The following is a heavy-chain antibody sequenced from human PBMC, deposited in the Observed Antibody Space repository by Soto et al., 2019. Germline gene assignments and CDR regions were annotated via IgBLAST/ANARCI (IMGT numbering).Heavy chain of an antibody. V-gene: IGHV4-31*03. CDR3: ARFSPRDAFDI. Sequence: SETLSLTCTVSGGSISSGGYYWSWIRQHPGKGLEWIGYIYYSGSTYYNPSLKSRVTISVDSSKNQFSLKLSSVTAADTAVYYCARFSPRDAFDIWGQGTMVTVSS. CDR1: GGSISSGGYY. CDR2: IYYSGST. J-gene: IGHJ3*02.